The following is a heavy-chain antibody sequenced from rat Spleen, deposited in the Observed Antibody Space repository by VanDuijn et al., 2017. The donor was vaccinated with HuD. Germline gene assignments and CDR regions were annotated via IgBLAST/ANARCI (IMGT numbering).Heavy chain of an antibody. CDR2: IWGDGIS. J-gene: IGHJ2*01. CDR3: ASQYYYDGYYRDY. Sequence: QVQLKESGPGLVQPSQTLSLTCTVSGFSLNNYGVLWVRQPPGKGLDWMGVIWGDGISNYNSALKSRLTISRDTSKSKVFLKMNSLQTEDTAMYFCASQYYYDGYYRDYWGQGVMVTVSS. CDR1: GFSLNNYG. D-gene: IGHD1-12*03. V-gene: IGHV2-13*01.